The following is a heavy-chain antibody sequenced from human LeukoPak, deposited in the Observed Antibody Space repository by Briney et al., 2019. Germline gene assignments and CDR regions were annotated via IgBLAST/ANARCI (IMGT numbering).Heavy chain of an antibody. CDR1: GFTFSSYG. V-gene: IGHV3-30*18. CDR3: AKDPTKQWLVPDFDY. D-gene: IGHD6-19*01. J-gene: IGHJ4*02. CDR2: ISYDGSNK. Sequence: PGRSLRLSCAASGFTFSSYGMHWVRQAPGKGLEWVAVISYDGSNKYYADSVKGRFTISRDNSKNTLYLQMNSLRAEDTAVYYCAKDPTKQWLVPDFDYWGQGTLATVSS.